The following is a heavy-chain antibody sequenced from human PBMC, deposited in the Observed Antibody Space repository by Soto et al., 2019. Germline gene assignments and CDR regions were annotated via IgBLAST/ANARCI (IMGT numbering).Heavy chain of an antibody. CDR2: IDWDDDK. CDR1: GFSLSTSGMC. D-gene: IGHD6-19*01. CDR3: ARMNSGWSLFDY. Sequence: SGPTLVNPTQTLTLTCTFSGFSLSTSGMCVSWIRQPPGKALEWLARIDWDDDKYYSTSLKTRLTISKDTSKNQVVLTMTNMDPVDTATYYCARMNSGWSLFDYWGQGTLVTVSS. V-gene: IGHV2-70*11. J-gene: IGHJ4*02.